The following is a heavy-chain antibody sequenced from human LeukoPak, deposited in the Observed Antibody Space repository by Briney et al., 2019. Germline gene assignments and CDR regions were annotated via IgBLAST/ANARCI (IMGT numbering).Heavy chain of an antibody. Sequence: SETLSLTCTVSGGSISSYYWSWIRQPPGKGLEWIGYIYYSWSTYYNPSLKSRVTMSVDMSKNWFALKLSSVTAAETAVYYYARDRGRFDPWGQGTLVTVSS. CDR2: IYYSWST. D-gene: IGHD3-10*01. CDR3: ARDRGRFDP. CDR1: GGSISSYY. J-gene: IGHJ5*02. V-gene: IGHV4-59*06.